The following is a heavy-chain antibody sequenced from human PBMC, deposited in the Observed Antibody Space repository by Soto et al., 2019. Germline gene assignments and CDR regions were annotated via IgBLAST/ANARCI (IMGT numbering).Heavy chain of an antibody. J-gene: IGHJ4*02. CDR1: GFTLNNYG. Sequence: PGGSLRLSCAASGFTLNNYGMHWVRQAPGKGLEWVVVISFDGRNTDYLDSVKGRFTISRDNSKNTLYLEMTSLRAEDTAVYYCARDAAAAGTGTLDYFDYWGQGTLVTVSS. V-gene: IGHV3-30*03. D-gene: IGHD6-13*01. CDR3: ARDAAAAGTGTLDYFDY. CDR2: ISFDGRNT.